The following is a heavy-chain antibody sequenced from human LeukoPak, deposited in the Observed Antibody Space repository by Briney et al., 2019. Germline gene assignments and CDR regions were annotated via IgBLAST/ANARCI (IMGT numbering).Heavy chain of an antibody. J-gene: IGHJ4*02. CDR1: GFTFSSYS. CDR3: ARAVISIFDN. V-gene: IGHV3-21*01. Sequence: GGSLRLSCAASGFTFSSYSMNWVRQAPGKGLEWVSSISSSSGYIYFADSVKGRFTISRDNAKNSLYLQMNSLGVEDTAVYYCARAVISIFDNWGQGTLVTVSS. D-gene: IGHD3-3*02. CDR2: ISSSSGYI.